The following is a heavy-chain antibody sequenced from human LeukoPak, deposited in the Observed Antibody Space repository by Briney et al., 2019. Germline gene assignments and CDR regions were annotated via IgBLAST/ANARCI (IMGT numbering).Heavy chain of an antibody. CDR2: ISSSGSTI. CDR1: GFTFSSYE. CDR3: ARFSSGWSPSGFDY. V-gene: IGHV3-48*03. J-gene: IGHJ4*02. Sequence: PGGSLRLSCAASGFTFSSYEMNWVRQAPGKGLEWVSYISSSGSTIYYADSVKGRFTISRDNAKNTLYLQTNSLRVEDTAVYYCARFSSGWSPSGFDYWGQGTLVTVSS. D-gene: IGHD6-19*01.